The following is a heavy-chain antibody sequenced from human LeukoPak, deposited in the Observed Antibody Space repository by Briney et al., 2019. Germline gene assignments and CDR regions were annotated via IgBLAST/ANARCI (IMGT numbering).Heavy chain of an antibody. Sequence: GGSLRLSCAASGFTFSSYWMSWVRQAPGKGLEWVAVISYDGSNKYYADSVKGRFTISRDNSKNTLYLQMNSLRAEDTAVYHCARVLDSYGLRAADYWGQGTLVTVSS. CDR1: GFTFSSYW. V-gene: IGHV3-30*03. CDR3: ARVLDSYGLRAADY. CDR2: ISYDGSNK. D-gene: IGHD5-18*01. J-gene: IGHJ4*02.